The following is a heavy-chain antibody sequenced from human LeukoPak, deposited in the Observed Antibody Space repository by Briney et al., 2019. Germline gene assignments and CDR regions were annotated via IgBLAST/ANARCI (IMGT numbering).Heavy chain of an antibody. J-gene: IGHJ4*02. V-gene: IGHV3-21*01. CDR1: GFTFSSYS. CDR3: ARDQLGVANY. Sequence: PGGSLSLSCAASGFTFSSYSMNWVRQAPGKGLEWVSSISSSSSYIYYADSVKGRFTISRDNAKNSLYLQMNSLRAEDTAVYYCARDQLGVANYWGQGTLVTVSS. CDR2: ISSSSSYI. D-gene: IGHD2-8*01.